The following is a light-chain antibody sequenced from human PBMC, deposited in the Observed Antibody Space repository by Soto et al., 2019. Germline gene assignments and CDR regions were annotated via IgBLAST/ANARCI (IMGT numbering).Light chain of an antibody. V-gene: IGKV3-20*01. J-gene: IGKJ5*01. CDR1: QSISSPY. Sequence: IVLTQSPGTLSWSPGERATLSCRASQSISSPYLAWYQQKPGQAPRLLIDGASSRATGIPARFSGSGSGTDFTLTISSLEPEDFATYYCQQANSFPRTFGQGTRLEIK. CDR3: QQANSFPRT. CDR2: GAS.